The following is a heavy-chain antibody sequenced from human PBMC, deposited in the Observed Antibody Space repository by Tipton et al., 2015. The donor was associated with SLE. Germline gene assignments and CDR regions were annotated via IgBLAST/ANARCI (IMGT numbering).Heavy chain of an antibody. V-gene: IGHV4-59*11. CDR2: IYYSGST. Sequence: LSLTCTVSGGSISSHYWSWIRQPPGKGLEWIGYIYYSGSTNYNPPLKSRVTISVDTSKNQFSLKLSSVTAADTAVYYCARLGSSSWYLGHYYGMDVWGQGTTVTVSS. CDR1: GGSISSHY. CDR3: ARLGSSSWYLGHYYGMDV. J-gene: IGHJ6*02. D-gene: IGHD6-13*01.